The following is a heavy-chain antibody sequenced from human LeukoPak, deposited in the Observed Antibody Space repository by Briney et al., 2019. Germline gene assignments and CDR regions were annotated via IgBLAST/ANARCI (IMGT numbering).Heavy chain of an antibody. V-gene: IGHV4-34*01. Sequence: SETLSLTCAVYGGSFSGYYWSWIRQPPGKGLEWIGEINHSGSTNYNPSLKSRVTISVDTSKNQFPLKLSSVTAADTAVYYCARGRGYCTNGVCYKSDDYWGQGTLVTVSS. CDR2: INHSGST. CDR3: ARGRGYCTNGVCYKSDDY. D-gene: IGHD2-8*01. CDR1: GGSFSGYY. J-gene: IGHJ4*02.